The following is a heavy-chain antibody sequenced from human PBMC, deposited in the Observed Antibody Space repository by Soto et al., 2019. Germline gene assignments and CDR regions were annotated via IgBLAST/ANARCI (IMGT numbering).Heavy chain of an antibody. CDR2: IYYSGST. J-gene: IGHJ3*02. Sequence: SETLSLTCTVSGGSISSSSYYWGWIRQPPGKGLEWIGSIYYSGSTYYNPSLKSRVNISVDTSKNHVSLKLSSVTAADTAVYYCARPDTWNGHAFDSWGQGTMVTVSS. V-gene: IGHV4-39*01. D-gene: IGHD1-20*01. CDR3: ARPDTWNGHAFDS. CDR1: GGSISSSSYY.